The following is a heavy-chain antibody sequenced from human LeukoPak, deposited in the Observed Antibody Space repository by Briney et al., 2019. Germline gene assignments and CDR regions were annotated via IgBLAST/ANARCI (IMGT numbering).Heavy chain of an antibody. V-gene: IGHV4-39*07. CDR3: ARVSWELLAYYYYYMDV. CDR1: GGSITSSSYY. J-gene: IGHJ6*03. CDR2: IYYSGST. Sequence: PSETLSPTCTVSGGSITSSSYYWGWIRQPPGKGLEWIGSIYYSGSTYYNPSLKSRVTISVDTSKNQFSLKLSSVTAADTAVYYCARVSWELLAYYYYYMDVWGKGTTVTVSS. D-gene: IGHD1-26*01.